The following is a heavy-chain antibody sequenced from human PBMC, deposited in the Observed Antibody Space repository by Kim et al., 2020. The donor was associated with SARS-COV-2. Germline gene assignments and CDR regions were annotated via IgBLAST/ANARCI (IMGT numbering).Heavy chain of an antibody. V-gene: IGHV1-3*01. CDR3: PRVYCSSTRCQYYFDY. CDR1: GYTFSDYA. Sequence: ASVKVSCKASGYTFSDYAIHWARQAPGQRLEWMGWINAGNGIAKYSQKFQDRVTITRDTSANTAYMEVSSLRSEDTAVYYCPRVYCSSTRCQYYFDYWGQRAQVTVSS. D-gene: IGHD2-2*01. J-gene: IGHJ4*02. CDR2: INAGNGIA.